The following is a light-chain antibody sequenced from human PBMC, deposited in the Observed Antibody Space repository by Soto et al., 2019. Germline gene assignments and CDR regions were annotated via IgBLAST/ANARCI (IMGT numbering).Light chain of an antibody. J-gene: IGKJ5*01. CDR2: GIS. CDR3: QQHGQWPIT. CDR1: QSVYSN. Sequence: EIVMTQSPATLSVSPGERATLSCRASQSVYSNYLAWYQQKPGQAPRLLIYGISKRATDIPDRFSGSGSRTEFTLTISSLQPEDFATYYCQQHGQWPITFGQGTRLEIK. V-gene: IGKV3D-15*01.